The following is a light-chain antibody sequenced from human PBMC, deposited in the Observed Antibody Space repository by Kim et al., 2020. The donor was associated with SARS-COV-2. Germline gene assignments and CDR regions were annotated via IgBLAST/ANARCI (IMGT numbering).Light chain of an antibody. J-gene: IGLJ6*01. Sequence: PAQTSTFPCSGDSFPNLYAYWYHHKPRQAPLLVLYKDIYRPSGIPERFSGSTSATTVTLPISGVHAEDEADYSCPSADTSNTYWLFAGGTKVTFL. CDR2: KDI. V-gene: IGLV3-25*03. CDR3: PSADTSNTYWL. CDR1: SFPNLY.